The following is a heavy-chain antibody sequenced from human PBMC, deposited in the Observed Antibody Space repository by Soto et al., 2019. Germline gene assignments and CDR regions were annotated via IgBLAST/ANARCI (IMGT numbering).Heavy chain of an antibody. D-gene: IGHD6-6*01. CDR1: GGSFSGYY. CDR2: INHSGST. CDR3: ASQSIAARRKDY. V-gene: IGHV4-34*01. Sequence: SETLSLTCAVYGGSFSGYYWSWIRQPPGKGLEWIGEINHSGSTNYNPSLKSRVTISVDTSKNQFSLKLSSVTAADTAVYYGASQSIAARRKDYWGQGTLVTVSS. J-gene: IGHJ4*02.